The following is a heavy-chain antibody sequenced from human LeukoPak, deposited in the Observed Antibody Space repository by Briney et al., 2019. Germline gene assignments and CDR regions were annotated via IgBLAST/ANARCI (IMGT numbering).Heavy chain of an antibody. CDR3: ARRGTSGTY. CDR1: GGSISSGSYY. Sequence: SETLSLTCTVSGGSISSGSYYWSWIRQPAGKGLEWIGRIYTSGSTNYNPSLKSRVTISVDTSKNQFSLKLSSVTAADTAVYYCARRGTSGTYWGQGTLVTVSS. V-gene: IGHV4-61*02. D-gene: IGHD3-16*01. CDR2: IYTSGST. J-gene: IGHJ4*02.